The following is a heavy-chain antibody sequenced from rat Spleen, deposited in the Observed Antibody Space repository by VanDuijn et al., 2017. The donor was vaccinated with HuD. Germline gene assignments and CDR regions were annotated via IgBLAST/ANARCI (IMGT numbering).Heavy chain of an antibody. V-gene: IGHV5S10*01. CDR3: ARHNSGYGVMDA. CDR1: GFTFSDYN. J-gene: IGHJ4*01. D-gene: IGHD4-3*01. Sequence: EVQLVESGGGLVQPGRSLKLSCAASGFTFSDYNMAWVRQAPKKGLEWVTTLIYDSSRTYYRDSVKGRFTISRNNAKSTLYLQMDSLRSEDTATYYCARHNSGYGVMDAWGQGASVTVSS. CDR2: LIYDSSRT.